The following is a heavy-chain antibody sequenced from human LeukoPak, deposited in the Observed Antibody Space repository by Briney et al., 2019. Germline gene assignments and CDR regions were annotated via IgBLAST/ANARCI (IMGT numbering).Heavy chain of an antibody. J-gene: IGHJ3*02. CDR3: ARLSTAALKRAFEM. CDR1: GGSLSRSTYY. D-gene: IGHD6-6*01. Sequence: SETLSLTCSVSGGSLSRSTYYWGWIRQPPGKGLEWIGSIYYSGSTYYSPSLKGRVTISVDTSKNQFSLKVSSVTAADTAVHYCARLSTAALKRAFEMWGQGTMVTVSS. V-gene: IGHV4-39*01. CDR2: IYYSGST.